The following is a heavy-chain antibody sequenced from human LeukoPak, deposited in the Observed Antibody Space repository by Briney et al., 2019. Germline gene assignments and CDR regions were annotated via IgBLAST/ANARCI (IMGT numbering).Heavy chain of an antibody. CDR1: RFTFSRYG. CDR2: IQYDGSNE. J-gene: IGHJ6*03. D-gene: IGHD2-8*01. CDR3: AKDRCSNGVGCYYYYMDV. V-gene: IGHV3-30*02. Sequence: GGSLRLSCAASRFTFSRYGMHWVRQAPGKGVEWVAYIQYDGSNEQYADSVKGRFSISRDSSKNILYLQMNSLRAEDTAVYYCAKDRCSNGVGCYYYYMDVWGKGTTVTISS.